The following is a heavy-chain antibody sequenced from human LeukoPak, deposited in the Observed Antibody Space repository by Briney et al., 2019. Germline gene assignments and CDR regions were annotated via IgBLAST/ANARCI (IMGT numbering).Heavy chain of an antibody. D-gene: IGHD2-21*02. CDR3: TRSEKAYCGGVCDNYHMDV. CDR2: ISHYSGNT. V-gene: IGHV1-18*01. J-gene: IGHJ6*03. CDR1: GYTFTSYG. Sequence: GASVKVSCKASGYTFTSYGISWVRQAPGQGLEWMGWISHYSGNTIYAQKFQDRATMTTDTSTSTALMELRNLRSDDTAVYYCTRSEKAYCGGVCDNYHMDVWGRGTTVTVSS.